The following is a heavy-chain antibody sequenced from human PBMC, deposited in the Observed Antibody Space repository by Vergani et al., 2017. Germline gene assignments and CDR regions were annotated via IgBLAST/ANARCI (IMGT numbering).Heavy chain of an antibody. CDR2: IKQDGSEK. CDR1: GITFRSYW. Sequence: EVQLVESGGGLVQPGGSLRLSCADSGITFRSYWMTCVRQDPGKGLEWVANIKQDGSEKYYVDSVKGRFSISRDNAKNSLYLHMNSLRAEDTAVYYCARDQVVVTGILDYWGQGALVTVSS. D-gene: IGHD2-21*02. J-gene: IGHJ4*02. CDR3: ARDQVVVTGILDY. V-gene: IGHV3-7*01.